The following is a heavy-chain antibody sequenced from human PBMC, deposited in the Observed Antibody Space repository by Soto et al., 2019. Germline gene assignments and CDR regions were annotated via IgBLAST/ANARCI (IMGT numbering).Heavy chain of an antibody. CDR2: VYYSGRT. V-gene: IGHV4-31*03. CDR3: ASTKDYSSSLDY. J-gene: IGHJ4*02. CDR1: GSSISIGGYY. Sequence: PSETLSLTCTVSGSSISIGGYYWSCIRQHPGKGLEWIGCVYYSGRTYYNPSLKSRITISVDTSKKYFFLKLSSVTAADTAVYYCASTKDYSSSLDYWGQGVLVTVSS. D-gene: IGHD6-6*01.